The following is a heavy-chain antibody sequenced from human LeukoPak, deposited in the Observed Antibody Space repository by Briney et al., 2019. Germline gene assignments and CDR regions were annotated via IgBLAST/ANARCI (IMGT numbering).Heavy chain of an antibody. Sequence: ASVKVSCKASGYTFTGYYMHWLRQAPGQGLEWMGWIKPNSGETNYAQKFQGRVTMTRDTSISTAYMELSRLRYDDTAVYYCASPGSPYDIVTGPGYCYHWGQGTLVTVSS. J-gene: IGHJ4*02. CDR2: IKPNSGET. V-gene: IGHV1-2*02. CDR1: GYTFTGYY. CDR3: ASPGSPYDIVTGPGYCYH. D-gene: IGHD3-9*01.